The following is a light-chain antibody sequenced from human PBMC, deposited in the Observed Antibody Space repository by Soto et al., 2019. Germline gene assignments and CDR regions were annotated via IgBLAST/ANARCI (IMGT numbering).Light chain of an antibody. CDR2: DVS. CDR3: SSYTSSSTYV. V-gene: IGLV2-14*01. J-gene: IGLJ1*01. CDR1: SSDVGGYNY. Sequence: QSALTQPASVSGSPGQSITISCSGISSDVGGYNYVSWYQQHPGKAPKLMIYDVSNRPSGISNRFSGSKSGNTASLTISGLQAEDEADYYCSSYTSSSTYVFGPGTKLTVL.